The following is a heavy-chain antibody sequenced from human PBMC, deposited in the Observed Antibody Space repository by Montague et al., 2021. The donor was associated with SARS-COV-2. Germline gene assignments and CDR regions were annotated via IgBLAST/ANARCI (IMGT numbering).Heavy chain of an antibody. J-gene: IGHJ2*01. D-gene: IGHD3/OR15-3a*01. V-gene: IGHV4-59*08. CDR3: ARLGLLPYYFNV. CDR1: HFSITSYY. CDR2: IYYNGNT. Sequence: SETLFLTCTVSHFSITSYYWSWIRQPPGKGLEWIGNIYYNGNTNYNSSLKSRVTMSADTSKNQFSLRVTSVTAADTAMYYCARLGLLPYYFNVWGRGALVTVSS.